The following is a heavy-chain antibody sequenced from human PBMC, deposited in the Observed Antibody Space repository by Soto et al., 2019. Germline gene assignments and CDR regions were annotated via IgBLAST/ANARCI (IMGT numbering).Heavy chain of an antibody. V-gene: IGHV4-39*01. CDR3: ARHPSDGTTGTTAYWFDP. Sequence: SETLSLTCTVSGGSISSSSYYWGWIRQPPGKGLEWIGSIYYSGSTYYNPSLKSRVTISVDTSKNQFSLKLSSVTAADTAVYYCARHPSDGTTGTTAYWFDPWGQGTLVTVSS. CDR2: IYYSGST. J-gene: IGHJ5*02. D-gene: IGHD1-1*01. CDR1: GGSISSSSYY.